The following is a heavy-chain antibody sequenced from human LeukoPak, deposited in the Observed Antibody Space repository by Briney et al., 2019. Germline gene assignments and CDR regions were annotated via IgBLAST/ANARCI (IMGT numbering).Heavy chain of an antibody. V-gene: IGHV1-46*01. J-gene: IGHJ6*04. CDR2: INPSGGST. Sequence: ASVTVSFKASGYTFTSYYMHWVRQAPGQGLEWMGIINPSGGSTSYAQKFQGRVTMTRDTSTSTVYMELSSLRSEDTAVYYCAAPGRTAGSGMDVWGKGTTVTVSS. CDR1: GYTFTSYY. CDR3: AAPGRTAGSGMDV. D-gene: IGHD6-13*01.